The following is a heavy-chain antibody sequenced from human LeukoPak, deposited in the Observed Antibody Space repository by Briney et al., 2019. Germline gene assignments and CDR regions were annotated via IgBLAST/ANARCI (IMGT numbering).Heavy chain of an antibody. J-gene: IGHJ3*02. V-gene: IGHV3-7*01. D-gene: IGHD3-10*01. CDR2: IKQDGSEK. CDR3: ARARGFTMVRGAFDI. Sequence: PGGSLRLSCAASGFTFSSYWMSWVRQAPGKGLEWVANIKQDGSEKYYVDSVEGRFTISRDNAKNSLYLQMNSLRAEDTAVYYCARARGFTMVRGAFDIWGQGTMVTVSS. CDR1: GFTFSSYW.